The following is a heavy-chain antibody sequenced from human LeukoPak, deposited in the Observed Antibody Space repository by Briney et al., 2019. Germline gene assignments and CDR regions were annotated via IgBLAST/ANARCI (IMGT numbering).Heavy chain of an antibody. CDR3: ARGRYSSSLRSFSY. V-gene: IGHV1-8*03. Sequence: ASVKVSCKASGYTFTNFGFSWVRQAPGQGLEWMGWISTYTGNTGYAQKFQGRVTITRNTSISTAYMELSSLRSEDTAVYYCARGRYSSSLRSFSYWGQGTLVTVSS. CDR2: ISTYTGNT. D-gene: IGHD6-6*01. J-gene: IGHJ4*02. CDR1: GYTFTNFG.